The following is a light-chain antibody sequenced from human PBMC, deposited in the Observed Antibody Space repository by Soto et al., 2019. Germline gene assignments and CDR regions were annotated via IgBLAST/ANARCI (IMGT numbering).Light chain of an antibody. V-gene: IGKV3-15*01. Sequence: EIVMTQSPAALSVSPGERATLSCRASQSVSSALAWYQQKPGQAPRLLVDDVSSRAAGIPARFSGSGSETDFTLTISALQSEDFAVYYCQQYNNWPLTFGGGTKVEIK. CDR1: QSVSSA. CDR3: QQYNNWPLT. CDR2: DVS. J-gene: IGKJ4*01.